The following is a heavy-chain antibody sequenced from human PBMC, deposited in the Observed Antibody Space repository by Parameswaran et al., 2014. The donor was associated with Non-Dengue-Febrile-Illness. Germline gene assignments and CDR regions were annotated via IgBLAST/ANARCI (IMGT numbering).Heavy chain of an antibody. D-gene: IGHD3-3*01. CDR2: IRSKAYGGTT. CDR3: TMYDFWSGYFRVMDV. V-gene: IGHV3-49*02. J-gene: IGHJ6*02. Sequence: VRQMPGKGLEWVGFIRSKAYGGTTEYAASVKGRFTISRDDSKSIAYLQMNSLKTEDTAVYYCTMYDFWSGYFRVMDVWGQGTTVTVSS.